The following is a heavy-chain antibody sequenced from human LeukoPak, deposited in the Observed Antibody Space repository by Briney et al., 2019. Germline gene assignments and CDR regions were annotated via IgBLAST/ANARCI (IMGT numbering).Heavy chain of an antibody. V-gene: IGHV1-3*01. J-gene: IGHJ6*04. CDR3: ARMTMVRGVIGYYYGMDV. D-gene: IGHD3-10*01. Sequence: ASVKVSCKASGYTFTSYAMHWVRQAPGQRLEWMGWINAGNGNTKYSQKFQGRVTITRDTSASTGYMELSSLRSEDTAVYYCARMTMVRGVIGYYYGMDVWGKGTTVTVSS. CDR2: INAGNGNT. CDR1: GYTFTSYA.